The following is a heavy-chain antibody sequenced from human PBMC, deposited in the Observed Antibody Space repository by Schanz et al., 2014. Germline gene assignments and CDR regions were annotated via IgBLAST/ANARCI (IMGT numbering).Heavy chain of an antibody. CDR1: GYTFIRFG. CDR3: ARGKEQYLVRFGYYYGMDV. V-gene: IGHV7-4-1*02. Sequence: QVQLIQSGSELKKSGASVKVSCKASGYTFIRFGLNWVRQAPGQGLQWMGSINTKTGNPTYAQDFTGRFVFSLDTSANTAYLQISSLKAADTAVYYCARGKEQYLVRFGYYYGMDVWGQGTTVTVSS. J-gene: IGHJ6*02. D-gene: IGHD3-10*01. CDR2: INTKTGNP.